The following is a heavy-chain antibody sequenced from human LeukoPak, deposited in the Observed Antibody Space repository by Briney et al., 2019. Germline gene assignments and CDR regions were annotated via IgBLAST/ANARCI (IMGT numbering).Heavy chain of an antibody. CDR3: ASSIGYSSSWYQSNYYYYYYMDV. CDR2: IYPIGSP. V-gene: IGHV4-61*02. Sequence: PSQTLSLTCTVPGGPISSGGYSWSWIRQPPGKGLKWIGRIYPIGSPNYNPSLKSRVTISVDTSKNQFSLKLSSVTAADTAVYYCASSIGYSSSWYQSNYYYYYYMDVWGKGTTVTVSS. D-gene: IGHD6-13*01. J-gene: IGHJ6*03. CDR1: GGPISSGGYS.